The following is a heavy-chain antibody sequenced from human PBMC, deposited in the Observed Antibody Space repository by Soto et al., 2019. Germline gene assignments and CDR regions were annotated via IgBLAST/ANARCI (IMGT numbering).Heavy chain of an antibody. CDR3: AGYIVATIDCSYYYYGIDG. Sequence: SVKVSCKASGGTFSSYAISWVRQAPGQGLEWMGGIIPIFGTANYAQKFQGRVTITADESTSTAYMELSSLRSEDTAVYYCAGYIVATIDCSYYYYGIDGWGQGSRVTVSS. CDR2: IIPIFGTA. D-gene: IGHD5-12*01. CDR1: GGTFSSYA. V-gene: IGHV1-69*13. J-gene: IGHJ6*02.